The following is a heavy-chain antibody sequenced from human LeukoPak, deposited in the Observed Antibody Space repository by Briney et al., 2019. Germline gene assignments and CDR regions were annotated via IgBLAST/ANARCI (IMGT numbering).Heavy chain of an antibody. CDR3: ARRAGSYLGYWYFDL. CDR2: MYTSGSS. Sequence: SETLSLTCSVSGGSINNYYWTWIRQSPGKGLEWIGYMYTSGSSNYHPSLKSRVTMSIDTSKNQFSLILSSVTASDTATYYCARRAGSYLGYWYFDLWGRGTLVTVSS. J-gene: IGHJ2*01. CDR1: GGSINNYY. V-gene: IGHV4-4*09. D-gene: IGHD1-26*01.